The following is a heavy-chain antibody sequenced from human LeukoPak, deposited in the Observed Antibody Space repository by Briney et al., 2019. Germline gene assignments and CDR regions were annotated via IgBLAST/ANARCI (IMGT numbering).Heavy chain of an antibody. D-gene: IGHD3-9*01. CDR3: ARVVYFDWFNFDY. Sequence: ASVKVSCKASGYTFTGYYMHWVRQAPGQGLEWMGWINPNSGGTNYAQKFQGRVTMTRDTSISTAYMELSRLRSDDTAVYHCARVVYFDWFNFDYWGQGTLVTVSS. J-gene: IGHJ4*02. V-gene: IGHV1-2*02. CDR2: INPNSGGT. CDR1: GYTFTGYY.